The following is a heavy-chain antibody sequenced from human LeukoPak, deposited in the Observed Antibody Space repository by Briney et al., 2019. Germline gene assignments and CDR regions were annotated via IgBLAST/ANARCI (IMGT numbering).Heavy chain of an antibody. D-gene: IGHD1-26*01. V-gene: IGHV3-13*04. Sequence: QPGGSLRLSCAASGFTFSTYDMHWVRQATGKGLEWVSAIGTAGDTYYPGSVKGRFTISRDNAKNSLYFQMNSLRAGDTAVYYCARDLGGSYGGGGAFDIWGQGTMVTVSS. J-gene: IGHJ3*02. CDR3: ARDLGGSYGGGGAFDI. CDR1: GFTFSTYD. CDR2: IGTAGDT.